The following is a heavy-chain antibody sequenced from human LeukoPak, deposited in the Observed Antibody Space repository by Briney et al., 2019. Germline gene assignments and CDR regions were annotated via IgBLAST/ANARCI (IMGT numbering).Heavy chain of an antibody. CDR1: GFTFSNYE. CDR3: ARVRAVAGPYYLDY. CDR2: ISSSGSSI. Sequence: GGSLRLSCAASGFTFSNYEMNWVRQAPGKGLEWVSYISSSGSSINYADSVKGRFTTSRDNAENSLSLQMNSLRAEDTAVYYCARVRAVAGPYYLDYWGQGTLVTVSS. V-gene: IGHV3-48*03. J-gene: IGHJ4*02. D-gene: IGHD6-19*01.